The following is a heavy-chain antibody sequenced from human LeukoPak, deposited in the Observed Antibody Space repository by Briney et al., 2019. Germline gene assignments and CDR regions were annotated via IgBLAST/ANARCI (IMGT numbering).Heavy chain of an antibody. Sequence: ASVKVSCKASGYTFTSYAMNRVRQAPGQGLEWMGWINTNTGNPTYAQGFTGRFVFSLDTSVSTAYLQISSLKAEDTAVYYCARGGQWLAESWFDPWGQGTLVTVSS. CDR1: GYTFTSYA. CDR3: ARGGQWLAESWFDP. V-gene: IGHV7-4-1*02. D-gene: IGHD6-19*01. J-gene: IGHJ5*02. CDR2: INTNTGNP.